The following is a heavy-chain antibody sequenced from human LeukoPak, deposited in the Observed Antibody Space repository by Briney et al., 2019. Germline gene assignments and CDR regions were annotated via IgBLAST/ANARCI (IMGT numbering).Heavy chain of an antibody. D-gene: IGHD3-10*01. CDR3: ARARRGFGADFDY. Sequence: SEKVSCETFGDTFSRYAISCVRHAPVQGLVWVGGIIPIFGTANLAQKFQGRVTITADESTSTAYMELSNLRSEDTAVYYCARARRGFGADFDYWGQGTLVTVSS. CDR1: GDTFSRYA. J-gene: IGHJ4*02. V-gene: IGHV1-69*01. CDR2: IIPIFGTA.